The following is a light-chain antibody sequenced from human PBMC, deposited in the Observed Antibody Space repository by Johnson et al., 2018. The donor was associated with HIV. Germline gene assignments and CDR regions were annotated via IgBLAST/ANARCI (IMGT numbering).Light chain of an antibody. J-gene: IGLJ1*01. CDR2: ENN. V-gene: IGLV1-51*02. CDR3: GTWDSSLSADG. Sequence: QSVLTQPPSVSAAPGQKVTISCSGSSSNIGNNYVSWYQQLPGTAPKLLIYENNKRPSGIPDRFSGSKSGTSATLGITGLQTGDEADYYFGTWDSSLSADGFGTGTKVAVL. CDR1: SSNIGNNY.